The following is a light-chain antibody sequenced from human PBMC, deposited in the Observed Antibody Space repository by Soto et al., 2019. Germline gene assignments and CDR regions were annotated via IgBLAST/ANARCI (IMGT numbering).Light chain of an antibody. CDR2: GNI. J-gene: IGLJ3*02. V-gene: IGLV1-40*01. CDR1: SSNIGAGYD. Sequence: QSVLTQPPSVSGAPGQRVTISCTGSSSNIGAGYDVHWYRQLTGTAPKLLIYGNINRPSGVPDRFSGSKSGTSASLAITGLQAEDEADYYCQSYDSSLSGSWVFGGGTKLTVL. CDR3: QSYDSSLSGSWV.